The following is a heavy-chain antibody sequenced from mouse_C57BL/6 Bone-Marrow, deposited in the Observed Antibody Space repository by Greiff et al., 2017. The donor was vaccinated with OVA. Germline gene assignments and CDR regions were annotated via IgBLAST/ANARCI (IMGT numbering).Heavy chain of an antibody. Sequence: VKLQESGAELASPGASVKMSCKASGYTFTSYSMHWVKQRPGQGLEWIGYIIPSSGYTKYNQKFKDKATLTAAKSSSTAYMQLSSLTSEDSAVDDCAREDGNWYAYGGQGTRATVTA. J-gene: IGHJ3*01. D-gene: IGHD2-1*01. CDR3: AREDGNWYAY. CDR1: GYTFTSYS. V-gene: IGHV1-4*01. CDR2: IIPSSGYT.